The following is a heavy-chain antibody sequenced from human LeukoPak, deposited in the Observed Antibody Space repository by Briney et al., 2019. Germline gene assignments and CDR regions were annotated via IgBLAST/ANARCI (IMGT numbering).Heavy chain of an antibody. D-gene: IGHD3-22*01. CDR3: AKGNYYDSSGYYQYYFDY. CDR2: ISGSGGST. V-gene: IGHV3-23*01. Sequence: GSLSLSCAASGFTFSSYAMSWVRQAPGKGLEWVSAISGSGGSTYYADSAKGRFTISRDNSKNTLYLQMNSLRAEDTAVYYCAKGNYYDSSGYYQYYFDYWGQGTLVTVSS. J-gene: IGHJ4*02. CDR1: GFTFSSYA.